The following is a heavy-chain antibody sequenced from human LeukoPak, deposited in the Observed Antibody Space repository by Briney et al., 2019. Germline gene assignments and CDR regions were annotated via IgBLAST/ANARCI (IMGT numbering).Heavy chain of an antibody. CDR2: IYHSGSA. Sequence: SETLSLTCAVSGYSISSGYYWGWIRQPSGKGLEWIGNIYHSGSAYYNPSLQSRVTISVDTSTNQFSLKLSSVTAADTAVYYCARYSGSYLLYWGQGTLVTVSS. J-gene: IGHJ4*02. V-gene: IGHV4-38-2*01. CDR3: ARYSGSYLLY. D-gene: IGHD1-26*01. CDR1: GYSISSGYY.